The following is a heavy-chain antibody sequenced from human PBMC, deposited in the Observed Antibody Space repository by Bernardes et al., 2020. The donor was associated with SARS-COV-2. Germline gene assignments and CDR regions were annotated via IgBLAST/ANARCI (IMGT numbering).Heavy chain of an antibody. V-gene: IGHV1-24*01. J-gene: IGHJ3*02. CDR1: GYTLTELS. D-gene: IGHD2-15*01. Sequence: ASVKVSCKVSGYTLTELSMHWVRQAPGKGLEWMGGFDPEDGETIYAQKFQGRVTMTEDTSTDTAYMELSSLRSEDTAVYYCASWWGGARAFDIWGQGTMVTVSS. CDR3: ASWWGGARAFDI. CDR2: FDPEDGET.